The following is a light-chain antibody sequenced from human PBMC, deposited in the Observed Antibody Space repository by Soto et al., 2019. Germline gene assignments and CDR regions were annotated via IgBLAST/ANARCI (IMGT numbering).Light chain of an antibody. CDR1: NTDVGQDKS. CDR3: VSYTDTDTLV. V-gene: IGLV2-14*01. CDR2: EVT. Sequence: QSALTQPASVSGSLGQSITISCVGRNTDVGQDKSVSWYQQGPGKAPKLLIFEVTNRPSGVSSRFSGSRSGNTASLTISGLQPDDEGDYFCVSYTDTDTLVFGTATKVTVL. J-gene: IGLJ1*01.